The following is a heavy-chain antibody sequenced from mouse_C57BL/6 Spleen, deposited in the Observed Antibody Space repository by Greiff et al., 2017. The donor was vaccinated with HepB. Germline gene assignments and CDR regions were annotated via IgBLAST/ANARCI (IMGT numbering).Heavy chain of an antibody. CDR3: ARNYGSRLFDY. J-gene: IGHJ2*01. CDR1: GYSFTGYY. CDR2: INPSTGGT. Sequence: EVQLQQSGPELVKPGASVKISCKASGYSFTGYYMNWVKQSPEKSLEWIGEINPSTGGTTYNQKFKAKATLTVDKSSSTAYMQLKSLTSEDSAVYYCARNYGSRLFDYWGQGTTLTVSS. D-gene: IGHD1-1*01. V-gene: IGHV1-42*01.